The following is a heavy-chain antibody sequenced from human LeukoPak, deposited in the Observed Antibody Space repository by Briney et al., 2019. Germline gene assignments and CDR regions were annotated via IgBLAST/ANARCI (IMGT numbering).Heavy chain of an antibody. J-gene: IGHJ4*02. CDR2: ISSSSSTI. CDR1: GFTFSSYS. V-gene: IGHV3-48*01. D-gene: IGHD3/OR15-3a*01. Sequence: GGSLRLSCAASGFTFSSYSMNWVRQAPGKGLEWVSYISSSSSTIYYADSVKGRFTISRDNAKNSLYLQMNSLRAEDTAVYYCARVEGLRRLPYFDYWGQGTLVTVSS. CDR3: ARVEGLRRLPYFDY.